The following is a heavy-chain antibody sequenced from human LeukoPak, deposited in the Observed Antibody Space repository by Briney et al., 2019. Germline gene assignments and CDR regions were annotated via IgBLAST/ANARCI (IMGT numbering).Heavy chain of an antibody. Sequence: PSETLSLTCTVSGGSISSSSYYWGWIRQPPGKGLEWIGSIYYSGSTYYNPSLKSRVTISVDTSKNQFSLKLSSVTAADTAVYYCARYAQEYSSSWVDYWGQGTLVTVSS. CDR3: ARYAQEYSSSWVDY. V-gene: IGHV4-39*01. D-gene: IGHD6-13*01. CDR1: GGSISSSSYY. J-gene: IGHJ4*02. CDR2: IYYSGST.